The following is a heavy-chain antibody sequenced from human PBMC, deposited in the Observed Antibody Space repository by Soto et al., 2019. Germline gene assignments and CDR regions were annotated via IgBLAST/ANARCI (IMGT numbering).Heavy chain of an antibody. J-gene: IGHJ3*02. CDR3: ARHGIWDYYDSSGYSRAFDI. V-gene: IGHV5-51*01. CDR1: GYSFTSYW. Sequence: PGESLKISCKGSGYSFTSYWIGWVRQMPGKGLEWMGIIYPGDSDTRYSPSFQGQVTISADKSISTAYLQWSSLKASDTAMYYCARHGIWDYYDSSGYSRAFDIWGQGTMVTVSS. CDR2: IYPGDSDT. D-gene: IGHD3-22*01.